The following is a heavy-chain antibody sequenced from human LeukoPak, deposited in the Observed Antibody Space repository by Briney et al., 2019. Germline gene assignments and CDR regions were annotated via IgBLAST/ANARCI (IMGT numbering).Heavy chain of an antibody. J-gene: IGHJ6*03. V-gene: IGHV3-74*01. D-gene: IGHD6-13*01. CDR1: GFTFSSYW. Sequence: GGSLRLSCAASGFTFSSYWMHWVRQAPGKGLVWVSRINSDGSSTSYADSVKGRFTISRDNAKNTLYLQMNSLRAEDTAVYYCARGPIAVAGTPGIYYYYMDVWGKGTTVTVSS. CDR2: INSDGSST. CDR3: ARGPIAVAGTPGIYYYYMDV.